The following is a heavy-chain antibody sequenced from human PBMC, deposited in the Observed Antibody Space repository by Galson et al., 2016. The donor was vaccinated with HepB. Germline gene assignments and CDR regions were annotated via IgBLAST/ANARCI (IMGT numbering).Heavy chain of an antibody. J-gene: IGHJ6*04. V-gene: IGHV1-18*01. CDR3: ARDKSPIVVAPGANSYYYYYGMDV. Sequence: SVKVSCKASGYTFSTYGITWVRQAPGQGLGWMGWISGYNGITNYAQMLQGRVTMTTDTSTATAFMELRSLGFDDTAVYYCARDKSPIVVAPGANSYYYYYGMDVWGEGTTVTVSS. D-gene: IGHD2-2*01. CDR1: GYTFSTYG. CDR2: ISGYNGIT.